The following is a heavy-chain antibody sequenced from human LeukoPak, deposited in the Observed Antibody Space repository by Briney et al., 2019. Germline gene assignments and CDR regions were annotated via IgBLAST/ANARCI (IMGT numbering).Heavy chain of an antibody. Sequence: GASVKVSCKASGYTFTSYGISWVRQAPGQGLEWMGWISAYNGNTNYAQKLQGRVTMTTDTSTSTAYMELRSLRSDDTAVYYCARDPCPFLWFGELPEGYWGQGTLVTVSS. CDR1: GYTFTSYG. V-gene: IGHV1-18*01. D-gene: IGHD3-10*01. J-gene: IGHJ4*02. CDR3: ARDPCPFLWFGELPEGY. CDR2: ISAYNGNT.